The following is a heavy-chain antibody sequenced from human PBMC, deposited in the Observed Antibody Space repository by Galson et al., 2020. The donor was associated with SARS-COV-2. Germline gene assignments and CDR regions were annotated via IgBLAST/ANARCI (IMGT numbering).Heavy chain of an antibody. CDR1: GGSISSSSYY. V-gene: IGHV4-39*01. Sequence: SETLSLTCTVSGGSISSSSYYWGWIRQPPGKGLEWIGSIYYSGSTYYNPSLKSRVTISVDTSKNQFSLKLSSVTAADTAVYYCARHRSIVVVPAAAPNWFDPWGQGTLVTVSS. J-gene: IGHJ5*02. CDR3: ARHRSIVVVPAAAPNWFDP. D-gene: IGHD2-2*01. CDR2: IYYSGST.